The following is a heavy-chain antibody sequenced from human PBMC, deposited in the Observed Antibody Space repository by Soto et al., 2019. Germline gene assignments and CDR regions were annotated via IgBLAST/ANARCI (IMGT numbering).Heavy chain of an antibody. CDR2: INHSGST. CDR3: AIKGSSSWYAVDRDYYYYYGMDV. J-gene: IGHJ6*02. Sequence: QVQLQQWGAGLLKPSETLSLTCAVYGGSFSGYYWSWIRQPPGRGLEWIGEINHSGSTNYNPSLKSRVTISVDTSKNQLSLKLSSVTAADTAVYYCAIKGSSSWYAVDRDYYYYYGMDVWGQGTTVTVSS. D-gene: IGHD6-13*01. V-gene: IGHV4-34*01. CDR1: GGSFSGYY.